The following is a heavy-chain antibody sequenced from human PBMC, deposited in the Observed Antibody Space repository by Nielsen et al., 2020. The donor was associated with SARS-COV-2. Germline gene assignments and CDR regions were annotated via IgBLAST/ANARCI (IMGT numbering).Heavy chain of an antibody. D-gene: IGHD6-19*01. CDR2: INSDGSST. V-gene: IGHV3-74*01. Sequence: VRQAPGKGLVWVLRINSDGSSTSYADSVKGRFTISRDNAKNTLYLQMNSLRAEDTAVYYCARVLRYIAVAGNSNYYFDYWGQGTLVTVSS. CDR3: ARVLRYIAVAGNSNYYFDY. J-gene: IGHJ4*02.